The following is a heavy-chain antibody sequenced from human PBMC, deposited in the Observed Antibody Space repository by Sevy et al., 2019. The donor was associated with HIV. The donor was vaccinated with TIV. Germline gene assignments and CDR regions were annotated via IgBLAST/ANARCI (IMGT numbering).Heavy chain of an antibody. CDR1: GFIFSNYA. CDR3: ARDSNSGYYYYYAMDV. CDR2: ISYDGINK. V-gene: IGHV3-30-3*01. J-gene: IGHJ6*02. D-gene: IGHD1-26*01. Sequence: GGSLRLSCAASGFIFSNYAMHWVRQAPGKGLEWVAVISYDGINKNYADSVKGRFTISRDNSKNTLYVQMNSLRAEDMAVYYCARDSNSGYYYYYAMDVWGQGTTVTVSS.